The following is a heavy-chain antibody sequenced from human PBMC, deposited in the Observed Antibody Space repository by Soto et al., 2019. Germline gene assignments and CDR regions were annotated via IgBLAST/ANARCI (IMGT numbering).Heavy chain of an antibody. V-gene: IGHV4-39*01. CDR2: IYYSGST. CDR1: GGSISSSSYY. D-gene: IGHD2-2*01. J-gene: IGHJ3*02. Sequence: PSETLSLTCTVSGGSISSSSYYWGWIRQPPGKGLEWIGSIYYSGSTYYNPSLKSRVTISVDTSKNQFSLKLSSVTAADTAVYYCARPTGNCSSTSCYGHDAFDIWGQGTMVT. CDR3: ARPTGNCSSTSCYGHDAFDI.